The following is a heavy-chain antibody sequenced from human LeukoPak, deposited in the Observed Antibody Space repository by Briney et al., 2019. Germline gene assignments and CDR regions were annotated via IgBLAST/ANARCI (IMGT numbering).Heavy chain of an antibody. J-gene: IGHJ4*02. D-gene: IGHD6-6*01. V-gene: IGHV4-30-2*01. CDR2: IYHSGST. CDR3: ARDLVAARYFDY. Sequence: SETLCLTCTVSGGSISSGGYYWSWIRQPPGKGLEWIGYIYHSGSTYYNPSLKSRVTISVDRSKNQFSLKLSSVTAADTAVYYCARDLVAARYFDYWGQGTLVTVSS. CDR1: GGSISSGGYY.